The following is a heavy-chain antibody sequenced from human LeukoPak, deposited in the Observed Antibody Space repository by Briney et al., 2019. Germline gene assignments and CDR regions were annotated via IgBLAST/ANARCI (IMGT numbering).Heavy chain of an antibody. CDR1: GFTFSSYA. J-gene: IGHJ4*02. V-gene: IGHV3-23*01. CDR2: ISGSGGST. CDR3: AKDLDYYGSGSYYRIDY. D-gene: IGHD3-10*01. Sequence: GGSLRLSCAASGFTFSSYAMSWVRQAPGKGLEWVSAISGSGGSTYYADSVKGRFTISRDNSKNTLYLQMNSLRAEDTAVYYCAKDLDYYGSGSYYRIDYWGQGTLVTVSS.